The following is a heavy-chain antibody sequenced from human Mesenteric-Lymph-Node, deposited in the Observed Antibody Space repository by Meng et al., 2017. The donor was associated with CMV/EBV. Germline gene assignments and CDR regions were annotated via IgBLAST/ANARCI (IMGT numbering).Heavy chain of an antibody. CDR1: GFTFSGHA. Sequence: SLKISCTGPGFTFSGHAIHWFRQSPGKGLEWVSGIHCKTGWIDYADSVKGRFTISRDNSRNTLYLQMDSLRSEDTAVYYCAKDHWANGWELLGSWGQGTLVTVSS. CDR3: AKDHWANGWELLGS. V-gene: IGHV3-9*01. D-gene: IGHD1-26*01. J-gene: IGHJ4*02. CDR2: IHCKTGWI.